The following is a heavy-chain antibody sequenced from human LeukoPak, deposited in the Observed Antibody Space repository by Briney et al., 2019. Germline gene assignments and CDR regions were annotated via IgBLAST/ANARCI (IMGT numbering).Heavy chain of an antibody. D-gene: IGHD3-22*01. Sequence: SETLSLTCTVSGYSISSGYYWGWILQPPGKGLEWIGSIYHSGSTYYNPSLKSRVIISGDKSKNQFSLKLSSVTAADTAVYYCARVVSGYYYFDYWGQGTLVTVSS. V-gene: IGHV4-38-2*02. CDR2: IYHSGST. J-gene: IGHJ4*02. CDR1: GYSISSGYY. CDR3: ARVVSGYYYFDY.